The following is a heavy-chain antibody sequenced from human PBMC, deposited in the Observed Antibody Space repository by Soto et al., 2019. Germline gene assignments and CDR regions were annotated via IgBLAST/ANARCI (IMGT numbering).Heavy chain of an antibody. D-gene: IGHD2-2*02. CDR3: ATLVPAPIKLYPRLGWFDP. Sequence: SVKVSCKASGGTFNSDTITWVRQAPGQGLEWVGGIIPISDTAHYAQNFQGRVTITADESTSTVYMELSSLRSEDTAVYYCATLVPAPIKLYPRLGWFDPWGQGTLVTVSS. J-gene: IGHJ5*02. CDR2: IIPISDTA. CDR1: GGTFNSDT. V-gene: IGHV1-69*13.